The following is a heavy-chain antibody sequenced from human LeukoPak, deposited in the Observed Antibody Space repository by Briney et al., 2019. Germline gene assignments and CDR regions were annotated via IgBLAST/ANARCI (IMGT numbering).Heavy chain of an antibody. V-gene: IGHV1-8*02. Sequence: ASVKVSCKASGGTFSSYAISWARQATGQGLEWMGWMNPNSGNTGYAQKFQGRVTMTRNTSISTAYMELSSLRSEDTAVYYCAREWHIAARHSSFDPWGQGTLVTVSS. D-gene: IGHD6-6*01. CDR2: MNPNSGNT. J-gene: IGHJ5*02. CDR1: GGTFSSYA. CDR3: AREWHIAARHSSFDP.